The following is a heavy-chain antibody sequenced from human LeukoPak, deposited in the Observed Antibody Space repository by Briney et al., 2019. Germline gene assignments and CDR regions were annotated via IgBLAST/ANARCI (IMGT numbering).Heavy chain of an antibody. CDR1: GGSISSGDCY. V-gene: IGHV4-30-4*01. Sequence: SQTLSLTCTVSGGSISSGDCYWSWIRQPPGKGLEWIGYIYYSGSTYYNPSLKSRVTISVDTSKNQFSLKLSSVTAADTAVYYCAREYSSSHSGFDPWGQGTLVTVSS. CDR2: IYYSGST. J-gene: IGHJ5*02. D-gene: IGHD6-6*01. CDR3: AREYSSSHSGFDP.